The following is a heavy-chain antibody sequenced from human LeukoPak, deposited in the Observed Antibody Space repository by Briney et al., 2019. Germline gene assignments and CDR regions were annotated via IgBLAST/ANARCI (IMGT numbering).Heavy chain of an antibody. CDR2: IYYSGTS. J-gene: IGHJ4*02. V-gene: IGHV4-59*08. Sequence: SETLSLTCTVSGGSINSYYWSWIRQSPGRGLECIGYIYYSGTSSYHPSPESRVTMSIDTSKNQFSLNLTSVTAADAAVYYCARHLVATLSVFDYWGQGALVTVSS. CDR1: GGSINSYY. D-gene: IGHD5/OR15-5a*01. CDR3: ARHLVATLSVFDY.